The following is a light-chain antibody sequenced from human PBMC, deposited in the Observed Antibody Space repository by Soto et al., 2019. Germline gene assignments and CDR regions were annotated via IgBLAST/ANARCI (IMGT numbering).Light chain of an antibody. J-gene: IGKJ2*01. CDR2: GAG. CDR1: QSVSSSY. CDR3: QQYGSTPHT. Sequence: EVVLTQSPGTLSLSPGQKATLSCRANQSVSSSYLAWYQHKPGQAPRLLMCGAGSRATGIPGRFSGSGSGTHFTLIINKLEPEDFAVYYCQQYGSTPHTFGQGTKLEIK. V-gene: IGKV3-20*01.